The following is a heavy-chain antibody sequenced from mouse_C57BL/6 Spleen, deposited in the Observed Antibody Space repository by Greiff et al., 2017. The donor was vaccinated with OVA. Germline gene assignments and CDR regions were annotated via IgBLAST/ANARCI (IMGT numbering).Heavy chain of an antibody. D-gene: IGHD2-3*01. Sequence: EVQLQESGGGLVQPGGSMKLSCVASGFTFSNYWMNWVRQSPEKGLEWVAQIRLKSDNYATHYAESVKGRFTISRDDSKSSVYLQMNNLRAEDTGIYYCTVWLLPFDYWGQGTTLTVSS. J-gene: IGHJ2*01. CDR3: TVWLLPFDY. CDR2: IRLKSDNYAT. V-gene: IGHV6-3*01. CDR1: GFTFSNYW.